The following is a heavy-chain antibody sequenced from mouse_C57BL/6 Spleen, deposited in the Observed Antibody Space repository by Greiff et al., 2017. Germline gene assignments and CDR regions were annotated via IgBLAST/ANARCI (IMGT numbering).Heavy chain of an antibody. CDR2: IDPSDSYT. J-gene: IGHJ4*01. CDR1: GYTFTSYW. D-gene: IGHD2-1*01. Sequence: QVQLKQSGAELVMPGASVKLSCKASGYTFTSYWMHWVKQRPGQGLEWIGGIDPSDSYTNYNQKFKGKSTLTVDKSSSTAYMQLSRLTSEDSAVYYGARRSYGNPYAMDYWGQGTSVTVSS. CDR3: ARRSYGNPYAMDY. V-gene: IGHV1-69*01.